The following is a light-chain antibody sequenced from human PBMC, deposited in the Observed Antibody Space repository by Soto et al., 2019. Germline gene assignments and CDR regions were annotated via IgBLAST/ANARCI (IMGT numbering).Light chain of an antibody. CDR2: DAS. J-gene: IGKJ2*01. CDR3: QQRSNWPPGLYT. Sequence: EIVLTQSPATLSLSPGERATLSCRASQRVSSYLAWYQQKPGQAPRLLIYDASNRATGIPARFIGSGSGTDFTLTISSLEPEDFAVYYCQQRSNWPPGLYTFDQGTKLEIK. CDR1: QRVSSY. V-gene: IGKV3-11*01.